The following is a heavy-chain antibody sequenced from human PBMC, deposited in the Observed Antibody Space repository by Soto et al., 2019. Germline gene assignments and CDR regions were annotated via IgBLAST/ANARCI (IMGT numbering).Heavy chain of an antibody. CDR1: GFLLNSTGVG. CDR2: ISWNNNK. CDR3: AHRRLVRGSNWFDP. V-gene: IGHV2-5*01. J-gene: IGHJ5*02. Sequence: QITLKESGPTLVKPTQTLTLTCTFSGFLLNSTGVGVGWIRQPPGKALEWLALISWNNNKLYSPSLRTRLSITKDTSKNQVVLTVTNMDPEDTGTYYCAHRRLVRGSNWFDPWGQGTLVIVSS. D-gene: IGHD3-10*01.